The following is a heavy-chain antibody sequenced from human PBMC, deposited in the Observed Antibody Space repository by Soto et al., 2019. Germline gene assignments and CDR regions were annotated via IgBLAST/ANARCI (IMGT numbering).Heavy chain of an antibody. CDR2: ISASGGDT. Sequence: GGSLRLSCAASGFTFSSYGMSWARQPAGKGLEWVSSISASGGDTHYADSVRGRFTISRDNSKNTLYLQTKSLRGEDTAVYYCARVGLLGVVIYSFDNWGQGTLVTVSS. V-gene: IGHV3-23*01. CDR3: ARVGLLGVVIYSFDN. CDR1: GFTFSSYG. D-gene: IGHD3-3*01. J-gene: IGHJ4*01.